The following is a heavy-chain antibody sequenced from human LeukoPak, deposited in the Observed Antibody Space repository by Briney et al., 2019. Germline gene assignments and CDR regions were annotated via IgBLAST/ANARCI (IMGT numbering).Heavy chain of an antibody. Sequence: PGGSLRLSCVASGFTFDDYAMHWVRQAPGKGLEWVSSISSSSSYIYYADSVKGRFTISRDNDKNSLYLQMNSLRAEDTAVYYCATDYYDRETFSYWGQGTLVTVSS. CDR2: ISSSSSYI. J-gene: IGHJ4*02. CDR1: GFTFDDYA. V-gene: IGHV3-21*01. D-gene: IGHD3-22*01. CDR3: ATDYYDRETFSY.